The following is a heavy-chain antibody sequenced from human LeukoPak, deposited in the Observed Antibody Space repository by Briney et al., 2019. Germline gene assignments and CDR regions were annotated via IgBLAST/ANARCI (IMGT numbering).Heavy chain of an antibody. CDR3: ARESVVPAAIPTYYFDY. CDR2: INPNSGGT. CDR1: GYTFTGYY. V-gene: IGHV1-2*02. J-gene: IGHJ4*02. D-gene: IGHD2-2*01. Sequence: ASVKVSCKASGYTFTGYYTHWVRQAPGQGLEWMGWINPNSGGTNYAQKFQGRVTMTRDTSISTAYMELSRLRSDDTAVYYCARESVVPAAIPTYYFDYWGQGTLVTVSP.